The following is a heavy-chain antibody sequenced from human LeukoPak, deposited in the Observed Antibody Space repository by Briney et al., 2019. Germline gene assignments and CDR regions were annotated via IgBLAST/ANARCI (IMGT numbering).Heavy chain of an antibody. Sequence: GGSLRLSCAASGFTVSSNYMSWVRQAPGKGLEWVSVIYSGGSTYYADSVKGRFTISRDNSKNTLYLQMNSLRAEDTAVYYCARDRADVTSSSWYGNYYYGMDVWGRGTTVTVSS. J-gene: IGHJ6*02. CDR2: IYSGGST. V-gene: IGHV3-66*01. CDR1: GFTVSSNY. CDR3: ARDRADVTSSSWYGNYYYGMDV. D-gene: IGHD6-13*01.